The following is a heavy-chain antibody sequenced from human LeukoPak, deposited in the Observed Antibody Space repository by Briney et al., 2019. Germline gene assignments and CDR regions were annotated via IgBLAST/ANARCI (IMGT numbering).Heavy chain of an antibody. Sequence: GGSLRPSCAASGFTFSNSAMSWVRQAPGKGLEWVSDINGSGGNTYYADSVKGRFTISRDNSKNTVYLQMNSLRAEDTAVYYCARHVVAVGFDYWGQGTLVTVSS. J-gene: IGHJ4*02. CDR1: GFTFSNSA. V-gene: IGHV3-23*01. CDR3: ARHVVAVGFDY. CDR2: INGSGGNT. D-gene: IGHD3-22*01.